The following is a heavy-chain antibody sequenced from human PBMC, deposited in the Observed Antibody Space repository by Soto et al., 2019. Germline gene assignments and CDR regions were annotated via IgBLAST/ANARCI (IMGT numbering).Heavy chain of an antibody. CDR3: PRHCDRRGYYHPRLCDFDY. V-gene: IGHV4-39*01. CDR2: IYYSGSP. Sequence: SETLSLTCTVSGGSISSSSHYWGWIRQPPGQGLEWIGTIYYSGSPYYSPSLKSRVTISVESSQNQFSLKLSSVTAADTAVYSCPRHCDRRGYYHPRLCDFDYWGQGARVTVSS. J-gene: IGHJ4*02. D-gene: IGHD3-22*01. CDR1: GGSISSSSHY.